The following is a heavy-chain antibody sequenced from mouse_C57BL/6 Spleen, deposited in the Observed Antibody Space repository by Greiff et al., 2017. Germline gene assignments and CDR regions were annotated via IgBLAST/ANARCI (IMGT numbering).Heavy chain of an antibody. J-gene: IGHJ2*01. CDR3: ARHGMGY. CDR2: ISYDGSN. D-gene: IGHD1-1*01. V-gene: IGHV3-6*01. Sequence: EVQLQQSGPGLVKPSQSLSLTCSVTGYSITSGYYWNWIRQFPGNKLEWMGYISYDGSNNYNPSLKNRISITRDTSKNQFFLKLNSVTTEDTATYYCARHGMGYWGQGTTLTVSS. CDR1: GYSITSGYY.